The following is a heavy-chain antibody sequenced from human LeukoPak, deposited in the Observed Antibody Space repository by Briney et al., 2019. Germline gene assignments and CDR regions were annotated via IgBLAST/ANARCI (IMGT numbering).Heavy chain of an antibody. V-gene: IGHV3-7*01. J-gene: IGHJ4*02. CDR1: GFTFSSYW. CDR2: IKQDGSEK. Sequence: AGGSPRLSCAASGFTFSSYWMSWVRQAPGKGLEWVANIKQDGSEKYYVDSVKGRFTISRDDAKNSLYLQMNSLRAEDTAVYYCARSRVRPYFDYWGQGTLVTVSS. D-gene: IGHD1-1*01. CDR3: ARSRVRPYFDY.